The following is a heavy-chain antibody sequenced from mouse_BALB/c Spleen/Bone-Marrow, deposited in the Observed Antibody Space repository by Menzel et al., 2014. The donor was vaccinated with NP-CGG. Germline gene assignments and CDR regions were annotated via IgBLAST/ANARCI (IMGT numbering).Heavy chain of an antibody. CDR1: GYTFTSYY. V-gene: IGHV1-53*01. Sequence: QVQLQQSGAELVKPGASVKLSCKASGYTFTSYYMYWVKQRPGQGLEWIGEINPSNGGTNFNEKFKSRATLTVDKSSSTAYMLLSSLTSEDSAIYFCAIYYDYSWYFDVWGAGTTVTVSS. CDR3: AIYYDYSWYFDV. D-gene: IGHD2-4*01. J-gene: IGHJ1*01. CDR2: INPSNGGT.